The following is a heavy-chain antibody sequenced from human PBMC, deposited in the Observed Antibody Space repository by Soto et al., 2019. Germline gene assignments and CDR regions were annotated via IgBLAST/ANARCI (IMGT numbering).Heavy chain of an antibody. CDR2: IYPGDSDT. CDR1: GYSFTSYW. Sequence: GESLKISCKGSGYSFTSYWIGWVRQMPGKGLEWMGIIYPGDSDTRYSPSFQGQVTISADKSISTAYLQWSSLKASDTAMYYCARIREGYCTNGVCPDYYYGMDVWGQGTTVTVSS. J-gene: IGHJ6*02. D-gene: IGHD2-8*01. CDR3: ARIREGYCTNGVCPDYYYGMDV. V-gene: IGHV5-51*01.